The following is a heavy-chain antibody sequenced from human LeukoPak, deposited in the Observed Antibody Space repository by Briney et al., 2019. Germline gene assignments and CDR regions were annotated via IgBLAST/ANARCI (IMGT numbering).Heavy chain of an antibody. CDR1: GYTFTSYA. CDR3: ARDRVAWYYDSSGYSGEPFDY. J-gene: IGHJ4*02. CDR2: INAGNGNT. D-gene: IGHD3-22*01. V-gene: IGHV1-3*03. Sequence: ASVKVSCKASGYTFTSYAMHWVRRAPGQRLEWMGWINAGNGNTKYSQEFQGRVTITRDTSASTAYMELSSLRSEDMAVYYCARDRVAWYYDSSGYSGEPFDYWGQGTLVTVSS.